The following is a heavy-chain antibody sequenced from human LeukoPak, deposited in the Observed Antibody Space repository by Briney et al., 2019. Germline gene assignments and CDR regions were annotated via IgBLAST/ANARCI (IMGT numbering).Heavy chain of an antibody. J-gene: IGHJ4*02. CDR3: ARAYYYDSSGLVNPIDY. V-gene: IGHV3-20*04. Sequence: PGGSLRPSCAASGFTFDDYGMSWVRQAPGKGLEWVSGINWNGGSTGYADSVKGRFTISRDNAKNSLYLQMNSLRAEDTALYYCARAYYYDSSGLVNPIDYWGQGTLVTVSS. D-gene: IGHD3-22*01. CDR1: GFTFDDYG. CDR2: INWNGGST.